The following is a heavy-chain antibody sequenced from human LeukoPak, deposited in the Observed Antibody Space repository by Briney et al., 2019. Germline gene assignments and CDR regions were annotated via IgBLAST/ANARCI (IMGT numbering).Heavy chain of an antibody. D-gene: IGHD1-26*01. CDR3: ARERVGATRPGEFDP. CDR1: GFTFSSYG. V-gene: IGHV3-21*01. J-gene: IGHJ5*02. CDR2: ISSSSSYI. Sequence: GGSLRLSCAASGFTFSSYGMSWVRQAPGKGLEWVSSISSSSSYIYYADSVKGRVTISRDNAKNSLYLQMKSLRAEDTAVYYCARERVGATRPGEFDPWGQGTLVTVSS.